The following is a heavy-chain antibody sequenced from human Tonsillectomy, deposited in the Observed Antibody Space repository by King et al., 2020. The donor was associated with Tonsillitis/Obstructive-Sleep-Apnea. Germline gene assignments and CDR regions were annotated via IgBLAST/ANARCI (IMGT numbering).Heavy chain of an antibody. CDR2: INPSGGST. J-gene: IGHJ1*01. Sequence: QLVQSGAEVKKPGASVKVSCKASGYTFTSYYMHWVRQAPGQGLEWMGIINPSGGSTSYAQKFQGRVTMTRDTSTSTVYRELSSLRSEDTAVYYCAIGGDTMVRGASGYFQHWGQGTLVTVSS. CDR1: GYTFTSYY. D-gene: IGHD3-10*01. V-gene: IGHV1-46*01. CDR3: AIGGDTMVRGASGYFQH.